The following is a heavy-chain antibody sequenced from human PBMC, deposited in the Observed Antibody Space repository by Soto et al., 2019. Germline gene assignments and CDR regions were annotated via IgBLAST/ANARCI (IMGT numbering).Heavy chain of an antibody. CDR3: ARAKYYYDSFDY. D-gene: IGHD3-22*01. CDR1: GYTFTSYA. J-gene: IGHJ4*02. V-gene: IGHV1-3*01. Sequence: ASVKVSCKASGYTFTSYAMHWLRQAPGQRLEWMGRINAGNGNTKYSQKFQGRVTITRDTSASTAYMELSSLRSEDTAVYYCARAKYYYDSFDYWGQGTLVTVSS. CDR2: INAGNGNT.